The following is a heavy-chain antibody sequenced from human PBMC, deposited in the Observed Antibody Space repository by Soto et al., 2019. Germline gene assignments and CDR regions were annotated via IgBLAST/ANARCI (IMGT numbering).Heavy chain of an antibody. CDR2: ISAYNGNT. CDR3: AVYYWSTAGGRSWFYP. D-gene: IGHD2-15*01. CDR1: GYTFTSYG. Sequence: GGPVKVSCKASGYTFTSYGISWVRQAPGQGLEWMGWISAYNGNTNYAQKLQGRVTMTTDTSTSTAYMELRSLRSGYAAVYYCAVYYWSTAGGRSWFYPWGQRTPLPVSS. J-gene: IGHJ5*02. V-gene: IGHV1-18*01.